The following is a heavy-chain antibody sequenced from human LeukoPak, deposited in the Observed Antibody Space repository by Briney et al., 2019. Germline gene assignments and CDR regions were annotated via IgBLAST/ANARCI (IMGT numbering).Heavy chain of an antibody. V-gene: IGHV1-2*02. CDR2: INPNSGGT. CDR3: ARGGEVGFYYGMDV. D-gene: IGHD3-16*01. Sequence: ASVKVSCKASGYTFTGYYMHWVRQAPGQGLEWMGWINPNSGGTNYAQKYQGRVTMTRDTSISTAYMELSRLRSDDTAVYYCARGGEVGFYYGMDVWGQGTTVTVSS. CDR1: GYTFTGYY. J-gene: IGHJ6*02.